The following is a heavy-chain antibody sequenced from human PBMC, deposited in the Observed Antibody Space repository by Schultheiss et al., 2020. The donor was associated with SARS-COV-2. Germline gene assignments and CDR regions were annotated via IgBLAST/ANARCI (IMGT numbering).Heavy chain of an antibody. CDR1: GFTFSNAW. V-gene: IGHV3-15*01. J-gene: IGHJ4*01. D-gene: IGHD3-9*01. Sequence: GESLKISCADSGFTFSNAWMSWVRQAPGKGLEWVGRIKSKTDGGTTDYAAPVKGRFTISRDDSKNTLYLQMNSLKTEDTAVYYCTTEYYDILTGLDYWGHGTLLTVSS. CDR2: IKSKTDGGTT. CDR3: TTEYYDILTGLDY.